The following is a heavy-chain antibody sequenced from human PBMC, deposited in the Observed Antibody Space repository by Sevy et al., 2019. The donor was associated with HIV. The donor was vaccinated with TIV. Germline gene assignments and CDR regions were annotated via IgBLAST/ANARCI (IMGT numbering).Heavy chain of an antibody. V-gene: IGHV3-23*01. Sequence: GESLKISCAASGFTFSSYAMSWVRQAPGKGLEWVSAISGSGGSTYYAVSVKGRFTISRDNSKNTLYLQMNSLRAEDTAVYYCAKDGYKPSVGDENYYYYYMDVWGKGTTVTVSS. CDR3: AKDGYKPSVGDENYYYYYMDV. CDR1: GFTFSSYA. CDR2: ISGSGGST. D-gene: IGHD1-20*01. J-gene: IGHJ6*03.